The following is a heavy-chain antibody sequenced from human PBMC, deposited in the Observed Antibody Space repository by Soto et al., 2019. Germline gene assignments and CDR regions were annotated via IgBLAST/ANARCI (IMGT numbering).Heavy chain of an antibody. Sequence: PGGSLRLSCAASGFTFSSHAMSWVRQAPGKGLEWVSAISGSGGSTYYADSVKGRFTISRDNSKNTLYLKMNSLRAEDTAVYYCAKGPATLITMVRGVKTWFGPWGQGTLVTVSS. D-gene: IGHD3-10*01. J-gene: IGHJ5*02. CDR1: GFTFSSHA. CDR2: ISGSGGST. V-gene: IGHV3-23*01. CDR3: AKGPATLITMVRGVKTWFGP.